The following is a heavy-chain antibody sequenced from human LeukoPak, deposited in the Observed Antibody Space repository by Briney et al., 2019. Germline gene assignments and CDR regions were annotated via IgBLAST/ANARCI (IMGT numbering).Heavy chain of an antibody. V-gene: IGHV3-33*06. CDR3: AKHNITWTHFDY. CDR1: GFTFSSYG. D-gene: IGHD1-1*01. CDR2: IWYDGSNK. J-gene: IGHJ4*02. Sequence: GMSLRLSCAASGFTFSSYGMHWVRQAPGKGLEWVAVIWYDGSNKYYADSVKGRFTISRDNSKNTLYLQMNSLRAEDTAVYYCAKHNITWTHFDYWGQGTLVTVSS.